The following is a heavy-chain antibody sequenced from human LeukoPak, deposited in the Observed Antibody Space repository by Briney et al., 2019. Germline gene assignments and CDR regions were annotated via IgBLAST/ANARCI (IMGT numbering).Heavy chain of an antibody. J-gene: IGHJ6*02. CDR2: INPNSGGT. Sequence: ASVKVSCKASGYTFTGYYMHWVRQAPGQGLEWMGWINPNSGGTNYAQKSQGRVTMTRDTSISTAYMELSRLRSDDTAVYYCARDRAYCGGDCYSSLAHGMDVWGQGTTVTVSS. V-gene: IGHV1-2*02. CDR3: ARDRAYCGGDCYSSLAHGMDV. CDR1: GYTFTGYY. D-gene: IGHD2-21*02.